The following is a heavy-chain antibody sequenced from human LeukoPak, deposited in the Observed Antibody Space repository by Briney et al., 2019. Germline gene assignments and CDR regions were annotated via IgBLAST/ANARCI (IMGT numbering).Heavy chain of an antibody. Sequence: PSETLSLTCTFSGDSMSRFSWHWIRQPPGKGLERIGHIYTSGTTNSNRYLKSRVTMSIDTSKNHVSLKLNSVTAAATAVYYCATSLAVAGTRGWFDHWGQGTLIAVSS. CDR2: IYTSGTT. D-gene: IGHD6-19*01. V-gene: IGHV4-4*08. J-gene: IGHJ5*02. CDR3: ATSLAVAGTRGWFDH. CDR1: GDSMSRFS.